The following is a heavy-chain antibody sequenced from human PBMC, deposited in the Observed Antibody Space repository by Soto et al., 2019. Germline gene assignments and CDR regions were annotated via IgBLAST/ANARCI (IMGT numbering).Heavy chain of an antibody. CDR3: ASVAGYDFWSGYLKNWFDP. Sequence: GGPVKVSCKASGYTFTSYDINWVRQATGQGLECMGWMNPNSGNTGYAQKFQGRVTMTRNTSISTAYMELSSLRSEDTAVYYCASVAGYDFWSGYLKNWFDPWGQGTLVTVSS. D-gene: IGHD3-3*01. CDR2: MNPNSGNT. J-gene: IGHJ5*02. CDR1: GYTFTSYD. V-gene: IGHV1-8*01.